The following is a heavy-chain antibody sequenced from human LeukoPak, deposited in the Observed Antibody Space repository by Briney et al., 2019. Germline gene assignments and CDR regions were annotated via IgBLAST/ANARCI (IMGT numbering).Heavy chain of an antibody. J-gene: IGHJ6*03. V-gene: IGHV1-69*06. CDR1: GGTFSSYA. Sequence: ASVKVSFKASGGTFSSYAISWVRRAPGQGLEWMGRIIPIFGTANYAQKFQGRVTITADKSTSTAYMELSSLRSEDTAVYYCARERGYCSSTSCLYYYYYMDVWGKGTTVTVSS. D-gene: IGHD2-2*01. CDR3: ARERGYCSSTSCLYYYYYMDV. CDR2: IIPIFGTA.